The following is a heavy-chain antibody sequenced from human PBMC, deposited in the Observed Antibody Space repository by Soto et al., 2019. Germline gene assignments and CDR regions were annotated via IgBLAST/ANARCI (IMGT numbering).Heavy chain of an antibody. CDR2: LYNGGAT. CDR3: VRGRYGSEIH. D-gene: IGHD3-10*01. J-gene: IGHJ4*02. CDR1: GFIVSSNY. V-gene: IGHV3-53*04. Sequence: EVRLVESGGGLVQPGGSLRLSCAASGFIVSSNYMTWVRQAPGKGLEWVSLLYNGGATHYAASVKGRFTISSHSSQNTMFLQMNSLRAEDTALYYCVRGRYGSEIHWGEGTKVTVSS.